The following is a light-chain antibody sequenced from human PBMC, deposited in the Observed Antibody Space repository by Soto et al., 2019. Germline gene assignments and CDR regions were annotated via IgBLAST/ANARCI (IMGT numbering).Light chain of an antibody. CDR3: GTWDSSLSAVV. CDR1: SSNIGNNY. Sequence: QAVVTQPPSVSAAPGQKVTISCSGSSSNIGNNYVSWYQQLPGTAPKLLIYDNNKRPSGIPDRFSGSKSATSATLSITVRQTGDEADYYCGTWDSSLSAVVFGGGTKLTVL. V-gene: IGLV1-51*01. J-gene: IGLJ2*01. CDR2: DNN.